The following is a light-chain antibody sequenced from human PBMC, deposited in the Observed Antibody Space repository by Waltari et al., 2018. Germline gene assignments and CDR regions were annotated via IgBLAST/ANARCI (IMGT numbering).Light chain of an antibody. Sequence: EIVLTQSPGTLSLSPGERATLSCRASQSVSRTLAWYQQKPGQAPRLLIYDASSRATGIPDRFSGIGSGTDFSLTITRLEPEDFAVYYCQHYVSLPVTFGQGTKVEIK. J-gene: IGKJ1*01. CDR3: QHYVSLPVT. CDR1: QSVSRT. V-gene: IGKV3-20*01. CDR2: DAS.